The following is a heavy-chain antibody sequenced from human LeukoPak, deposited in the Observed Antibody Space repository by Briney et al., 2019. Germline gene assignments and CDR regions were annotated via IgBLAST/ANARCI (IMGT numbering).Heavy chain of an antibody. V-gene: IGHV4-39*01. CDR1: GGSISSSSYY. D-gene: IGHD3-22*01. J-gene: IGHJ4*02. CDR3: ARHAGVTMIVVVTCFDY. Sequence: SETLSLTCTVSGGSISSSSYYWGWIRQPPGKGLGWIGSIYYRGSTYYNPSLKSRVTISVDTSKNQFSLKLSSVTAADTAVYYCARHAGVTMIVVVTCFDYWGQGTLVTVSS. CDR2: IYYRGST.